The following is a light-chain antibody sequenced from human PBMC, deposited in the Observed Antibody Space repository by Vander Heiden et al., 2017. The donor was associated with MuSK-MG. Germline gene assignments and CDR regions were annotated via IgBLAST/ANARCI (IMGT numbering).Light chain of an antibody. J-gene: IGLJ2*01. CDR1: KLGDKY. V-gene: IGLV3-1*01. CDR2: QDS. Sequence: SYELTQPPSVSVSPGQTASITCSGDKLGDKYACWYQQKPGQSPGLVIYQDSKRPSGIPERFSGSNSGKTATLTISGTQAMDEADYYCQAWDSSTVVCGGGTKLTVL. CDR3: QAWDSSTVV.